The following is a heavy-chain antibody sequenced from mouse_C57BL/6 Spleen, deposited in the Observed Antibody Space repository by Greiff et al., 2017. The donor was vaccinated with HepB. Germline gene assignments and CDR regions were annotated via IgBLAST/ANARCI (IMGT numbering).Heavy chain of an antibody. J-gene: IGHJ1*03. V-gene: IGHV5-9-1*02. CDR1: GFTFSSYA. D-gene: IGHD1-1*01. CDR2: ISSGGDYI. CDR3: TRGGITTVVPWYFDV. Sequence: EVHLVESGEGLVKPGGSLKLSCAASGFTFSSYAMSWVRQTPEKRLEWVAYISSGGDYIYYADTVKGRFTISRDNARNTLYLQMSSLKSEDTAMYYCTRGGITTVVPWYFDVWGTGTTVTVSS.